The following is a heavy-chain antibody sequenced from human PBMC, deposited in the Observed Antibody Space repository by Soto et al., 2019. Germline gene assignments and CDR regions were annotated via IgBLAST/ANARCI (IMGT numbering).Heavy chain of an antibody. J-gene: IGHJ5*02. Sequence: SETLSLTCTVSGGSISGYYWSWIRQSPGKGLEWIGYIHYSGSTNYNPSLKSRVTMSLDTSKNQFSLKLSSVTAADTAVYYCASHSKLGYCTSISCFTWFDPWGQGILVTVSS. CDR3: ASHSKLGYCTSISCFTWFDP. CDR2: IHYSGST. V-gene: IGHV4-59*01. D-gene: IGHD2-2*02. CDR1: GGSISGYY.